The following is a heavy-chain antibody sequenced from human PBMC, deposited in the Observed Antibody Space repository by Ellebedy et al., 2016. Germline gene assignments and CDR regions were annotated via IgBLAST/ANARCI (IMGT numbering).Heavy chain of an antibody. CDR2: ISFDGSNK. Sequence: GESLKISCAASGFTFSTYAMHWVRQAPGKGLEWVAVISFDGSNKYSADSVKGRFTVSRDNSRNTVYLQMNDLRVEDTALYYCRHGHYADYWGQGTLVTVSS. V-gene: IGHV3-30*04. CDR1: GFTFSTYA. D-gene: IGHD3/OR15-3a*01. J-gene: IGHJ4*02. CDR3: RHGHYADY.